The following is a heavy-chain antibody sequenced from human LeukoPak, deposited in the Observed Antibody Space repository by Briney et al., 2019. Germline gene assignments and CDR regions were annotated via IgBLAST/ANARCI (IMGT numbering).Heavy chain of an antibody. CDR1: GFTFSSYA. Sequence: GGSLRLSCAASGFTFSSYAMSWVRQAPGKGLEWVSAITFSAGTAYHADSVKGRFTISRDNSKNTLYLQMNSLRAEDTAVYYCAPGGPGFYFEFWGRGTLVTVSS. V-gene: IGHV3-23*01. D-gene: IGHD3-10*01. CDR2: ITFSAGTA. CDR3: APGGPGFYFEF. J-gene: IGHJ4*02.